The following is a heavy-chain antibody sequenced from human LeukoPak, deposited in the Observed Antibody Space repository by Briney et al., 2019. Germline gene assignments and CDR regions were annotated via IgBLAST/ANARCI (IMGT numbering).Heavy chain of an antibody. J-gene: IGHJ5*02. V-gene: IGHV3-30*02. Sequence: VTLSCPASRCSFNNYFMQGLRQAAGKGGTGVACIRYYQRKNYYAPSVKGRFTIPRDNSNNTLYLQMNSLRAEDTAVYYCARSSSGWYGQIWFDPWGQGPLVTVSS. CDR3: ARSSSGWYGQIWFDP. CDR1: RCSFNNYF. D-gene: IGHD6-19*01. CDR2: IRYYQRKN.